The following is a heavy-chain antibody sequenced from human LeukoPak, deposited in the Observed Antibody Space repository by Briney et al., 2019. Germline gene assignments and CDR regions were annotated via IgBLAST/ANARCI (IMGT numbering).Heavy chain of an antibody. CDR3: ARGSNYYDSSGYYGAPPEYFQH. CDR2: INHSGRT. Sequence: PSETLSLTCAVYGGSFSGYYCSWIRQPPGKGLEWIGEINHSGRTHYNPSLKSRVTISVDTSKSQFSLKLSSVTAADTAVYYCARGSNYYDSSGYYGAPPEYFQHWGQGTLVTVSS. D-gene: IGHD3-22*01. J-gene: IGHJ1*01. CDR1: GGSFSGYY. V-gene: IGHV4-34*01.